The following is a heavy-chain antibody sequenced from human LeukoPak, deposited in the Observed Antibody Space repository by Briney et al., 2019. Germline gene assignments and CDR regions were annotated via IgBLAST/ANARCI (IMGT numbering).Heavy chain of an antibody. CDR2: IYYSGST. J-gene: IGHJ5*02. CDR1: GGSISSSSYY. Sequence: KASETLSLTCTVSGGSISSSSYYWGWIRQPPGKGLEWIGSIYYSGSTYYNPSLKSRVTISVDTSKNQFSLKLSSVTAADTAVYYCARVDGYYYGSGPRSRFDPWGQGTLVTVSS. CDR3: ARVDGYYYGSGPRSRFDP. D-gene: IGHD3-10*01. V-gene: IGHV4-39*07.